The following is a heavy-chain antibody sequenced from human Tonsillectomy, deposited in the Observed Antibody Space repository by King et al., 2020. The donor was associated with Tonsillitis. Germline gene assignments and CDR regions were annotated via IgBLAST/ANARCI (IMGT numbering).Heavy chain of an antibody. CDR2: ITSNDEK. CDR1: GFSLSSARMG. D-gene: IGHD3-16*01. J-gene: IGHJ6*03. CDR3: ARFGSNFDYYMDV. V-gene: IGHV2-26*01. Sequence: TLKESGPVLMTPTETLTLTCTVSGFSLSSARMGVGWIRQPPGKALEWLGDITSNDEKSYSTSLKSRLSISKDTSKSQVVLNLANLGPDDTGTYYCARFGSNFDYYMDVWGKGTTVAVSS.